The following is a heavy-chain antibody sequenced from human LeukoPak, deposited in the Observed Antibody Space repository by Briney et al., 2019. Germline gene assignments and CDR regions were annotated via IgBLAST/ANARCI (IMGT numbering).Heavy chain of an antibody. CDR1: GFTSSNYA. CDR3: VRGDRYFFDF. V-gene: IGHV3-23*01. Sequence: GSLRLSCAASGFTSSNYAMNWVRQAPGKGLEWVSVLIGSSGSTDYADSVKGRFTISRDNAKNSLYLQMNSLRAEDTAIYYCVRGDRYFFDFWGQGTLVTVSS. CDR2: LIGSSGST. J-gene: IGHJ4*02.